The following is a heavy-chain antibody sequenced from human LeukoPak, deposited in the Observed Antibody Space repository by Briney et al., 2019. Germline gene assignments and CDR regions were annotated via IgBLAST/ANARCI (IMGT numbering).Heavy chain of an antibody. J-gene: IGHJ4*02. D-gene: IGHD6-19*01. Sequence: SETLSLTCTVSGGSISSYYWSWIRRPPGKGLEWIGYIYYSGSTNYNPSLKSRVAISVDTSKNQFSLKLSSVTAADTAVYYCARGKRIAVAATREYYFDYWGQGTLVTVSS. CDR3: ARGKRIAVAATREYYFDY. CDR2: IYYSGST. V-gene: IGHV4-59*01. CDR1: GGSISSYY.